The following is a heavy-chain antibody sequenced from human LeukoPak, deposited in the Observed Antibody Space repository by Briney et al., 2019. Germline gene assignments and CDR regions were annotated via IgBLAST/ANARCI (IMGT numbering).Heavy chain of an antibody. Sequence: ASVKVSCKASGYTFTGYYMHWVRQAPGQGLEWMGWINPNSGGTNYAQKFQGWVTMTRDTSISTAYMELSRLRSDDTAVYYCARERAVMVKSGMDVWGQGTTVTVFS. J-gene: IGHJ6*02. CDR1: GYTFTGYY. CDR2: INPNSGGT. D-gene: IGHD3-16*01. CDR3: ARERAVMVKSGMDV. V-gene: IGHV1-2*04.